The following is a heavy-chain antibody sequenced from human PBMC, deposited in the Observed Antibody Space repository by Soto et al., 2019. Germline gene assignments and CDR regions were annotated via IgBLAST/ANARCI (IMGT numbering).Heavy chain of an antibody. CDR2: IIPIFGTA. CDR1: GGTFSSYA. J-gene: IGHJ1*01. Sequence: ASVKVSCKASGGTFSSYAISWVRQAPGQGLEWMGGIIPIFGTANYAQKFQGRVTITADESTSTAYMELSSLRSEDTAVYYCARAGAMDYYDSSGYYYGYWGQRTMVPVSS. CDR3: ARAGAMDYYDSSGYYYGY. D-gene: IGHD3-22*01. V-gene: IGHV1-69*13.